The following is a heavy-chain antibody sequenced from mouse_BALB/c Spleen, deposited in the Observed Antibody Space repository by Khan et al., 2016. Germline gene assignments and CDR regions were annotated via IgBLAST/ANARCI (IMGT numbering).Heavy chain of an antibody. CDR2: ISYDGSN. CDR1: GYSITSGYY. J-gene: IGHJ2*01. CDR3: ARETDDRYDGVDY. Sequence: EVQLVESGPGLVKPSQSLSLTCSVTGYSITSGYYWNWIRQFPGNKLEWMDYISYDGSNNYNPSLKNRTSITRDTSKNQFFLKMNSVTTEGTAAYDSARETDDRYDGVDYWGQGTTLEVSS. V-gene: IGHV3-6*02. D-gene: IGHD2-14*01.